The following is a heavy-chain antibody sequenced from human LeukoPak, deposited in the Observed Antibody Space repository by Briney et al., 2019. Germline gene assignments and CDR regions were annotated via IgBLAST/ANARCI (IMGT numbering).Heavy chain of an antibody. J-gene: IGHJ6*01. D-gene: IGHD4/OR15-4a*01. Sequence: GSLRLSCAASGFTFSSYWMSWVRQAPGKGLEWIGEVSHGGSTNYSPSLKSRVTLSMDKSKNQFSLKLTSVTVADVAVYYCAREQQLVRGAFDVWGQGTPVTVAS. CDR2: VSHGGST. V-gene: IGHV4-4*02. CDR3: AREQQLVRGAFDV. CDR1: GFTFSSYW.